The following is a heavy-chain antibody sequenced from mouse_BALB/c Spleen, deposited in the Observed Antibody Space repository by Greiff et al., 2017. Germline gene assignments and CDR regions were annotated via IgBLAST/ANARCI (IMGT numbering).Heavy chain of an antibody. CDR1: GYAFTNYL. D-gene: IGHD1-1*01. V-gene: IGHV1-54*01. CDR3: ARNYYGSFAY. J-gene: IGHJ3*01. Sequence: VQLQQSGAELVRPGTSVKVSCKASGYAFTNYLIEWVKQRPGQGLEWIGVINPGSGGTNYNEKFKGKATLTADKSSSTAYMQLSSLTSDDSAVYFCARNYYGSFAYWGQGTLVTVSA. CDR2: INPGSGGT.